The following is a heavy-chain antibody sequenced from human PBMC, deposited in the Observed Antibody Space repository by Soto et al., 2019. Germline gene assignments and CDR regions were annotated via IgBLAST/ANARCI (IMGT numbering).Heavy chain of an antibody. J-gene: IGHJ5*02. Sequence: PSETLSLTCAVSGGSISSDGYSWSWIRQPPGKGLEWIGTIYFTGNTYYTPSLKSRLTMSIDTSKNEFSLRLNSVTAADTAVYYCAGQTFTIAAASYGRSNWFDPWGPGTLVTVSS. CDR3: AGQTFTIAAASYGRSNWFDP. CDR2: IYFTGNT. CDR1: GGSISSDGYS. V-gene: IGHV4-30-2*03. D-gene: IGHD6-25*01.